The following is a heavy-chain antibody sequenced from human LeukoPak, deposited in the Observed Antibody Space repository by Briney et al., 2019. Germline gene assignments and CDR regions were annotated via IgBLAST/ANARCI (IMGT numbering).Heavy chain of an antibody. Sequence: GGSLRLSCGASGFTFSTYDMHWVRQAPGKGLQWVAVISYDGSNKYHTDSVKGRFTISRDNSKNTLYLQMNSLRAEDTAVYYCAKDSEIAAAGSYWYFDLWGRGTLVTVSS. V-gene: IGHV3-30*19. J-gene: IGHJ2*01. D-gene: IGHD6-13*01. CDR1: GFTFSTYD. CDR2: ISYDGSNK. CDR3: AKDSEIAAAGSYWYFDL.